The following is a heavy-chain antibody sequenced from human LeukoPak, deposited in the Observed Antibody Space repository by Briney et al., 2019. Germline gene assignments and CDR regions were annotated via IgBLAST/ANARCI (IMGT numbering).Heavy chain of an antibody. V-gene: IGHV3-33*06. Sequence: PGGSLRLSCVASGFTFSTYWMHWDRQAPGKGLEWVAVIWYDGSNKYYADSVKGRFTISSDNSKNTLYLQMNSLRAEDTAVYYCAKGPYVDTAMVDSGYYYYMDVWGKGTTVTVSS. CDR2: IWYDGSNK. J-gene: IGHJ6*03. CDR3: AKGPYVDTAMVDSGYYYYMDV. D-gene: IGHD5-18*01. CDR1: GFTFSTYW.